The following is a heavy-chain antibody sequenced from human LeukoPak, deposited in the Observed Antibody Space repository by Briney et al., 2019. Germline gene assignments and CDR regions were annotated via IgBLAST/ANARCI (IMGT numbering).Heavy chain of an antibody. CDR2: INHSGST. Sequence: SETLSLTCAVYGGSFSGYYWSWIRQPPGKGLEWIGEINHSGSTNYNPSLKSRVTISVDTSKNQFSLKLSSVTAADTAVYYCARGSRSYVAMHYFDYWGQGTLVTVSS. CDR1: GGSFSGYY. V-gene: IGHV4-34*01. D-gene: IGHD3-10*02. J-gene: IGHJ4*02. CDR3: ARGSRSYVAMHYFDY.